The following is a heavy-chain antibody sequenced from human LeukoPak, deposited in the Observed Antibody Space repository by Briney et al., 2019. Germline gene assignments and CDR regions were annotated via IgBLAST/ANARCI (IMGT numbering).Heavy chain of an antibody. D-gene: IGHD6-13*01. CDR1: GGSISSYY. CDR2: IYYSGST. Sequence: PSETLSLTCTVSGGSISSYYWSWIRQPPGKGLEWIGYIYYSGSTNYNPSLKSRVTISVDTSKNQFSLKLSSVTAADTAVYYCARGGGSSWYRRNAFDIWGQGTMVTVSS. V-gene: IGHV4-59*01. J-gene: IGHJ3*02. CDR3: ARGGGSSWYRRNAFDI.